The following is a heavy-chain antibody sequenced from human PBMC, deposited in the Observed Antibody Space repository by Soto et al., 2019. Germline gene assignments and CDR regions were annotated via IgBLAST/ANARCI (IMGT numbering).Heavy chain of an antibody. CDR2: IYYSGST. D-gene: IGHD3-9*01. CDR3: ARADYEILTGSYAMDV. CDR1: GGSISSYY. Sequence: SETLSLTCTVSGGSISSYYWSWIRQPPGKGLEWIGYIYYSGSTNYNPSLNSRATMSIDTSKNQFSLRLRSVTAADTAVYYCARADYEILTGSYAMDVWGQGTTVTVSS. V-gene: IGHV4-59*12. J-gene: IGHJ6*02.